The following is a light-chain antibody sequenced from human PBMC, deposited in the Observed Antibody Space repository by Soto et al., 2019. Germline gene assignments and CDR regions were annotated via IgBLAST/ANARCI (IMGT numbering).Light chain of an antibody. CDR2: EVY. CDR3: SSYVGTNSYV. J-gene: IGLJ1*01. CDR1: SSDVGGYNY. Sequence: QSALTQPPSASGSPGQSVTISCTGTSSDVGGYNYVSWYQHHPGKAPKLIIYEVYKRPSGVPDRFSGSKSGNTAALTVSGLQAGDEADYYCSSYVGTNSYVFGTGTRSPS. V-gene: IGLV2-8*01.